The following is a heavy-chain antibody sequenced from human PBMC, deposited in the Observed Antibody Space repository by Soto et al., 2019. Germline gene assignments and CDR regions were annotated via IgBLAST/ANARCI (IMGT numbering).Heavy chain of an antibody. V-gene: IGHV4-30-4*01. CDR2: IYKSATT. J-gene: IGHJ5*01. Sequence: QTLSLTCSVSGDSISTVDYFWAWIRQPPGQALEYIGYIYKSATTYYNPSFESRVAISLDTSKSQFSLNVTSVTAADTAVYFCAKGRYCLTGRCFPNWFDSWGQGTLVTVSS. D-gene: IGHD2-15*01. CDR1: GDSISTVDYF. CDR3: AKGRYCLTGRCFPNWFDS.